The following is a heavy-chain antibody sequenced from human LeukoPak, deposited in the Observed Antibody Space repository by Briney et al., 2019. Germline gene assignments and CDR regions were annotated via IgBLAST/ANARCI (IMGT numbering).Heavy chain of an antibody. D-gene: IGHD2-2*01. CDR3: AREGSTSFYYYYYYMDV. CDR2: ISAYNGNT. V-gene: IGHV1-18*01. CDR1: GYTFTSYG. Sequence: ASVKVSCKASGYTFTSYGISWVRQAPGQGRERMGWISAYNGNTNYAEKLQGRVTMTTDTSTSTAYMELRSLRSDDTAVYYCAREGSTSFYYYYYYMDVWGKGTTVTVSS. J-gene: IGHJ6*03.